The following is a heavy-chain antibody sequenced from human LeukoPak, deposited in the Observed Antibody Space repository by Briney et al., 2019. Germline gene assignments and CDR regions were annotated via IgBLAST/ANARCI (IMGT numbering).Heavy chain of an antibody. Sequence: PGRSLRLSCAASGFTFSSYGMHWVRQAPGKGLEWVSSISSSSSYIYYADSVKGRFTISRDNAKNSLYLQMNSLRAEDTAVYYCARMITRGTILAVAGIFDYWGQGTLVTVSS. CDR1: GFTFSSYG. CDR3: ARMITRGTILAVAGIFDY. J-gene: IGHJ4*02. D-gene: IGHD6-19*01. V-gene: IGHV3-21*01. CDR2: ISSSSSYI.